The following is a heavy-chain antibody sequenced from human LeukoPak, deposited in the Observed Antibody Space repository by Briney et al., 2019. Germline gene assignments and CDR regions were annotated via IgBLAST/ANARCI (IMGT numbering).Heavy chain of an antibody. CDR3: AKDRGLRLVVPPGY. CDR1: GFTFSSYG. Sequence: GRSLRLSCAASGFTFSSYGMHWVRQAPGKGLEWVAVISYDGSNKYYADSVKGRFTISRDNSKNTLYLQMNSLRAEDTAVYYCAKDRGLRLVVPPGYWGQGTLVTVSS. CDR2: ISYDGSNK. D-gene: IGHD2-2*01. J-gene: IGHJ4*02. V-gene: IGHV3-30*18.